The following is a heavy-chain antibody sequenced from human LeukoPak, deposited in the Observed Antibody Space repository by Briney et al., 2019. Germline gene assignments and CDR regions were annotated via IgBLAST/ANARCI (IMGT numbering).Heavy chain of an antibody. CDR2: INPNSGGT. Sequence: GASVKVSCKASGYSFTDYYIHWVRQAPGQGLEWMGWINPNSGGTNYAQKFQGRVTMTRDTSISTAYMELSRLRSDDTAVYYCARDWIPRTIVMARGWFDPWGQGTLVTVSS. CDR3: ARDWIPRTIVMARGWFDP. V-gene: IGHV1-2*02. J-gene: IGHJ5*02. D-gene: IGHD3-22*01. CDR1: GYSFTDYY.